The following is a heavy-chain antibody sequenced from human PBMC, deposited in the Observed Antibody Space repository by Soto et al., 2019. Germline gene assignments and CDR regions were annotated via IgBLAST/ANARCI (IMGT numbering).Heavy chain of an antibody. Sequence: PSETLSLTCTVSGGSISSGDYYWSWIRQPPGKGLEWIGYIYYSGSTYYNPSLKSRVTISVDTSKNQFSLKLSSVTAADTAVYYCARDRGAAAGTFDYWGHGTLVTGSS. V-gene: IGHV4-30-4*01. CDR1: GGSISSGDYY. J-gene: IGHJ4*01. D-gene: IGHD6-13*01. CDR3: ARDRGAAAGTFDY. CDR2: IYYSGST.